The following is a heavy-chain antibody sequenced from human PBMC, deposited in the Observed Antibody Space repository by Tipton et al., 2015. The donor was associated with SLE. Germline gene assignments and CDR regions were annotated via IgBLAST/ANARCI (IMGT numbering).Heavy chain of an antibody. V-gene: IGHV4-34*01. CDR3: AREAGLSSRSYYHGYMDV. Sequence: LRLSCAVYGGSFSGYYWSWIRQPPGKGLEWIGEINQSGSTNYNASLKSRVAISVDTSKNQFSLRRSSVTAADTAVYYCAREAGLSSRSYYHGYMDVWGKGTTVTISS. CDR2: INQSGST. CDR1: GGSFSGYY. D-gene: IGHD6-13*01. J-gene: IGHJ6*03.